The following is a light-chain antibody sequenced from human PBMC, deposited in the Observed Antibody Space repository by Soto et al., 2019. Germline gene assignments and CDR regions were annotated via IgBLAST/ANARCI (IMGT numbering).Light chain of an antibody. V-gene: IGKV2-28*01. CDR3: MQALQTPLT. Sequence: DIVMTQSPLSLPVTPGAPASISCRSSQSLLHSNGYNYLDWYLQKPGQSPQLLIYLGSNRASGVPDMFSGSGSGTDFTLKSSRVEAEDVGVYYCMQALQTPLTFGGGTKVEIK. CDR1: QSLLHSNGYNY. CDR2: LGS. J-gene: IGKJ4*01.